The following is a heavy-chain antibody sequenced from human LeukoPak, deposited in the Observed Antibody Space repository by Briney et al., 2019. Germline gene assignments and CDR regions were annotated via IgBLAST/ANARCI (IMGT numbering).Heavy chain of an antibody. J-gene: IGHJ4*02. V-gene: IGHV3-7*02. CDR2: IKKDGSEK. CDR1: GFTFSSYW. Sequence: PGGSLRLSCAASGFTFSSYWMSWVRQVPGKGLEWVASIKKDGSEKYYVDSVKGRFTMSRDNAKDSLYLEINSLRGEDTAVYYCARGSYTSSWYGVFDYWGQGTLVTVSS. D-gene: IGHD6-13*01. CDR3: ARGSYTSSWYGVFDY.